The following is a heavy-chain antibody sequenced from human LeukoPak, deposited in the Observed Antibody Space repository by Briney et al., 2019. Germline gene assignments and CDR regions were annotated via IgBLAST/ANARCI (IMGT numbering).Heavy chain of an antibody. CDR2: ISSSSSYI. CDR1: GFTFSSYS. Sequence: PGGSLRLSCAASGFTFSSYSMNWVCQAPGKGLEWVSSISSSSSYIYYADSVKGRFTISRDNAKNSLYLQMNSLRAEDTAVYYCARDEGRRWLVPFDYWGQGTLVTVSS. D-gene: IGHD6-19*01. V-gene: IGHV3-21*01. J-gene: IGHJ4*02. CDR3: ARDEGRRWLVPFDY.